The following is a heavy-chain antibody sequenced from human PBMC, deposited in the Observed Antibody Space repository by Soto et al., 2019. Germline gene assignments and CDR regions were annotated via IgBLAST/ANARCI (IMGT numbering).Heavy chain of an antibody. CDR3: AREKIITGSTFAY. Sequence: SETLSLTCTVSGGSISSGGYYWSWIRQHPGKGLEWIGYIYYSGSTYYNPSLKSRVTISVDTSKNQFSLKLSSVTAADTAVYYCAREKIITGSTFAYWGQGTLVTVSS. V-gene: IGHV4-31*03. D-gene: IGHD1-20*01. CDR2: IYYSGST. CDR1: GGSISSGGYY. J-gene: IGHJ4*02.